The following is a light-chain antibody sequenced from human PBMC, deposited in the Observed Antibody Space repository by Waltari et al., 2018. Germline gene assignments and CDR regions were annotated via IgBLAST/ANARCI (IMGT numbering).Light chain of an antibody. V-gene: IGKV4-1*01. Sequence: DVVMTQSPDSLAVSLGERATINCKSSQSLLYTSNNKNYLAWYQQKPGQPPKILIYWASIRESGVPDRFSGSGAWTDFTLTISCLQAEDVASYFCLQYLHTPRTFGQGTKVEIK. J-gene: IGKJ1*01. CDR3: LQYLHTPRT. CDR1: QSLLYTSNNKNY. CDR2: WAS.